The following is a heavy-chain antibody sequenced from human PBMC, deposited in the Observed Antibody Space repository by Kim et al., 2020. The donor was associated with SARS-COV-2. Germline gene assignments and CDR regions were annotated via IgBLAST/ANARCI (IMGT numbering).Heavy chain of an antibody. J-gene: IGHJ6*02. Sequence: ASVKVSCKASGYTSTKFALNWVRQAPGQGLEWMGWIHSNTGNPTYAQAFTGRFVFSFDTSVSAAYLRINSLETEDTAVYYCAIDGGWSYGMDVWGQGTTVTVSS. D-gene: IGHD6-19*01. V-gene: IGHV7-4-1*02. CDR3: AIDGGWSYGMDV. CDR2: IHSNTGNP. CDR1: GYTSTKFA.